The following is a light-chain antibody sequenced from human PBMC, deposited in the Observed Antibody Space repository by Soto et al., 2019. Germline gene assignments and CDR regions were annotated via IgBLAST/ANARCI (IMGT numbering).Light chain of an antibody. CDR1: SSDIGGYNS. J-gene: IGLJ1*01. Sequence: QSVLTQSPSASGSPGQSVTISCTGTSSDIGGYNSVSWYQQHPGKAPKVMIYDVTKRPSGVPDRFSGSKSGNTASLTVSALQAEDEADYYCSSYTTSSALQVFGTGTKVTVL. CDR3: SSYTTSSALQV. CDR2: DVT. V-gene: IGLV2-8*01.